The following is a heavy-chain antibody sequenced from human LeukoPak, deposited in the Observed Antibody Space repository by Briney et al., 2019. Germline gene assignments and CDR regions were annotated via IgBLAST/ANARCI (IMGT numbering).Heavy chain of an antibody. V-gene: IGHV3-7*01. CDR1: GFTLSSYW. CDR2: IKQDGSEK. CDR3: ARGLRFFDL. J-gene: IGHJ2*01. Sequence: GGSLRLSCAASGFTLSSYWTSWVRHAPGKGREWVANIKQDGSEKYYVDSVKGRFPISRDNAKNSLRLQMNSLRAEDTAVYYCARGLRFFDLWGRGTLVTVSS.